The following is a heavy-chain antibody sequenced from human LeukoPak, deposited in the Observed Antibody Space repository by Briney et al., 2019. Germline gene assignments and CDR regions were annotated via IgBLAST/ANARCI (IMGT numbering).Heavy chain of an antibody. J-gene: IGHJ4*02. CDR2: ISYDGSNE. Sequence: GGSLRLSCAASGFTLGSYGMHWVRQAPGKGLEWVASISYDGSNEYYGDSVKGRFSVSRDNSKNTLYLHMNSLRAEDTAVYYCARTDGDSHDYWGQGTLVTVSS. D-gene: IGHD4-17*01. CDR1: GFTLGSYG. V-gene: IGHV3-30*03. CDR3: ARTDGDSHDY.